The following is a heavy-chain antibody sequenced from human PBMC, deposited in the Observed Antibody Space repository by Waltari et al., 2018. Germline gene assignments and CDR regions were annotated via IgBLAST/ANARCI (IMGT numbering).Heavy chain of an antibody. J-gene: IGHJ3*02. CDR3: ATGLGDSISASRPFEI. V-gene: IGHV1-69-2*01. CDR1: GYTLSDYY. Sequence: EVRLLQSGAEVKKPGTTFKISCRLSGYTLSDYYIHWIQQAPGKGLQWMGLVVPDHGQTIDAEALQGRISMTADSSRKTVYMELTSLTSDDSAVYYCATGLGDSISASRPFEIWGQGTVITVSS. D-gene: IGHD3-3*02. CDR2: VVPDHGQT.